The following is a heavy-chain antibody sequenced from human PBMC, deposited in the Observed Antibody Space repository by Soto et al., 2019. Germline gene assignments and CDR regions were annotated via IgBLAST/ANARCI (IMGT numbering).Heavy chain of an antibody. J-gene: IGHJ4*02. CDR3: PKDIEPAAPQYSSDY. D-gene: IGHD2-2*01. V-gene: IGHV3-43D*04. CDR2: ISWDGGST. Sequence: GGSLRLSCAASGFTFDDYAMHWVRQAQGKGLEWVSLISWDGGSTYYADSVKGRFTISRDNSKNSLYLQMNSLRAEDTALYYCPKDIEPAAPQYSSDYCAQATLVTVS. CDR1: GFTFDDYA.